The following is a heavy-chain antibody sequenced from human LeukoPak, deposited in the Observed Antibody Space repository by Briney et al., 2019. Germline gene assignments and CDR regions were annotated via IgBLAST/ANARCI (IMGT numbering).Heavy chain of an antibody. CDR3: ARSTAPTFLDH. V-gene: IGHV3-53*01. D-gene: IGHD3-16*01. CDR2: LYSGGTT. J-gene: IGHJ4*02. CDR1: GFTVGGYY. Sequence: PGGSLRLSCAACGFTVGGYYMSWVRQAPGKGLDWVSILYSGGTTYYADSVKGRFSISRDNSKNTLFLQMNSLRVEDTAVYCCARSTAPTFLDHWGQGTLVTVSS.